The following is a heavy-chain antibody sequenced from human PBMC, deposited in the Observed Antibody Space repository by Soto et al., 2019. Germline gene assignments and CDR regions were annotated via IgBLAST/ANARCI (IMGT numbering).Heavy chain of an antibody. J-gene: IGHJ5*02. Sequence: GGSLRLSCAASGFIFSDYAMTWVRQAPGKGLEWVSVISVSGVSIYHTESVRGRFTISRDNSKNTLYLQMHSLRPEDTAVYYCAKRPDSSESSRYLAWGQGIQVTVSS. D-gene: IGHD3-22*01. CDR3: AKRPDSSESSRYLA. CDR1: GFIFSDYA. V-gene: IGHV3-23*01. CDR2: ISVSGVSI.